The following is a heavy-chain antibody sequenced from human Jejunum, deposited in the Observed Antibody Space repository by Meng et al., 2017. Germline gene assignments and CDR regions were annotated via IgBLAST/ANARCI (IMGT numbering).Heavy chain of an antibody. Sequence: QGQLQESGPVLVKPSGTLSLTCTVSGVSTTAPFYWTWIRQAPGKGLEWIGEVWPSGATYYNPSLSSRITISIDTSNNQFSLEVAFLTAADTAVYYCARAIRERYFDSWGQGTLVTVSS. CDR2: VWPSGAT. V-gene: IGHV4-4*02. CDR1: GVSTTAPFY. CDR3: ARAIRERYFDS. J-gene: IGHJ4*02. D-gene: IGHD1-14*01.